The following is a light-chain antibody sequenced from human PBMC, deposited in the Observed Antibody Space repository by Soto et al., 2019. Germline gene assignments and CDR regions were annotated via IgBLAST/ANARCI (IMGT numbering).Light chain of an antibody. CDR2: GNS. CDR1: SSNIGAGYD. V-gene: IGLV1-40*01. J-gene: IGLJ1*01. Sequence: QSVLTQPPSVSEAPGQRVTISCTGSSSNIGAGYDVHWYQQLPGTAPKLLIYGNSNRPSGVPDRFSGSKSGTSASLAITGLQAEDEADYYCQSYDSSRSGRVFGTGTKLTVL. CDR3: QSYDSSRSGRV.